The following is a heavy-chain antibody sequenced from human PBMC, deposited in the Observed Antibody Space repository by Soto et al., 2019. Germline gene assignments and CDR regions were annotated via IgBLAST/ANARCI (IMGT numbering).Heavy chain of an antibody. D-gene: IGHD2-21*01. CDR1: GASLSDNY. CDR3: ARGRGEFDA. Sequence: SETLSLTCAVYGASLSDNYCNWLRQPPGKGLEWIGEINHSGNTNYNPSLRSRVTISIDTSKNQLSLNLRSVSAADTAVYYCARGRGEFDAGGPGTPVTV. CDR2: INHSGNT. V-gene: IGHV4-34*01. J-gene: IGHJ5*02.